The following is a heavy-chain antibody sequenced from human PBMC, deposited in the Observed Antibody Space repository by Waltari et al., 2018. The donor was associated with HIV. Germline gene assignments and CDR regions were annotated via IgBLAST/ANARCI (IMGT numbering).Heavy chain of an antibody. CDR1: GYTFTGYY. Sequence: QVQLVQSGAEVKKPGASVKVSCQASGYTFTGYYMHWVRQAPGQGLEWMGRINPNSGGTNYAQKFQGRVTMTRDTSISTAYMELSRLRADDTAVYYCARDHLIIAARPFDYWGQGTLVTVSS. CDR3: ARDHLIIAARPFDY. D-gene: IGHD6-6*01. CDR2: INPNSGGT. J-gene: IGHJ4*02. V-gene: IGHV1-2*06.